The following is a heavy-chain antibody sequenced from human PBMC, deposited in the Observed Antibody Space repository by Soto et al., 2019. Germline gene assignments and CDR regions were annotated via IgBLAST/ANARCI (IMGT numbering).Heavy chain of an antibody. Sequence: PSETLSLTCTVSGSSISSYYWSWIRQPAGKGLEWIGRIYTSGSTNYNPSLKSRVTMSVDTSKNQFSLRLSSVTAADTAVYYCAREWRIYYDSSGYSRGFDYWGQGTLVTVSS. CDR2: IYTSGST. CDR1: GSSISSYY. J-gene: IGHJ4*02. V-gene: IGHV4-4*07. D-gene: IGHD3-22*01. CDR3: AREWRIYYDSSGYSRGFDY.